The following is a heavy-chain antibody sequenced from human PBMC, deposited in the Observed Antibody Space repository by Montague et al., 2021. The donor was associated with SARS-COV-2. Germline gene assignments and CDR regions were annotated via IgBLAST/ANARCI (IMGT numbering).Heavy chain of an antibody. CDR3: VRERAITMVRGVIRPTKWFDP. V-gene: IGHV3-30*04. CDR2: ISHGGSNK. D-gene: IGHD3-10*01. Sequence: SLRLSCAASGFTFSAYTIHWVRQAPGKGLEWVALISHGGSNKYYADSVKGRFTISRDNSKNTLYVQMNSLRAEDTAVYYCVRERAITMVRGVIRPTKWFDPWGQGTLVTVSS. J-gene: IGHJ5*02. CDR1: GFTFSAYT.